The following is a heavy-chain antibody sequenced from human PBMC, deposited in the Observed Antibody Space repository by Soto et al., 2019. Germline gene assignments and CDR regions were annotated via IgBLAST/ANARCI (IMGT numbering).Heavy chain of an antibody. CDR2: IDYNGGS. D-gene: IGHD2-15*01. CDR3: GNILVAATKSYDSDS. J-gene: IGHJ4*02. Sequence: PSETLSLTCSVSGGSVSSNAYYWGWIRQPPAKGLEWIGNIDYNGGSYYNPSLKTRLTISGDSSKNQFSLMLTSVTAADTALYSCGNILVAATKSYDSDSWGPGILVTVSS. V-gene: IGHV4-39*01. CDR1: GGSVSSNAYY.